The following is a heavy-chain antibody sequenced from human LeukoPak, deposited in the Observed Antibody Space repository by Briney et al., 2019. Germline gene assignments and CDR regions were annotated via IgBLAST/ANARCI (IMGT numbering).Heavy chain of an antibody. Sequence: SETLSLTCAVYGGSFSGYYWSWIRQPPGKGLEWIGEINHSGSTNYNPSLKSRVTISVDTSKNQFSLKLSSVTAADTAVYYCARLDPGYCSSTSCHRYYYYYMDVWGKGTTVTVSS. V-gene: IGHV4-34*01. CDR2: INHSGST. CDR3: ARLDPGYCSSTSCHRYYYYYMDV. D-gene: IGHD2-2*01. CDR1: GGSFSGYY. J-gene: IGHJ6*03.